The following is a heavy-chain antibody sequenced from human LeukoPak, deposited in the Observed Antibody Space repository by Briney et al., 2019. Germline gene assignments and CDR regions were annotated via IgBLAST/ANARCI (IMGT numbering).Heavy chain of an antibody. CDR3: AGEGVVAARGAFDI. J-gene: IGHJ3*02. CDR1: GFTFSSYA. Sequence: GGSLRLSCAASGFTFSSYAMHWVRQAPGKGLEWVAVISYDGSNKYYADSVKGRFTISRDNSKNTLYLQMNSLRAEDTAVYYCAGEGVVAARGAFDIWGQGTMVTVSS. V-gene: IGHV3-30-3*01. D-gene: IGHD2-15*01. CDR2: ISYDGSNK.